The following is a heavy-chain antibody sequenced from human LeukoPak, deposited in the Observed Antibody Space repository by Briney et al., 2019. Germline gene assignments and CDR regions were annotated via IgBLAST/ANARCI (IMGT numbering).Heavy chain of an antibody. Sequence: GGSLRLSCAASGFTFSSYAMHWVRQAPGKGLEWVAVIYYDGSNQYYADSVKGRFTVSRDNAKNTLYLQMDSLRAEDTAVYYCATDRNSGKYYDYWGQGTLVTVSS. CDR3: ATDRNSGKYYDY. CDR1: GFTFSSYA. J-gene: IGHJ4*02. CDR2: IYYDGSNQ. V-gene: IGHV3-30*04. D-gene: IGHD1-26*01.